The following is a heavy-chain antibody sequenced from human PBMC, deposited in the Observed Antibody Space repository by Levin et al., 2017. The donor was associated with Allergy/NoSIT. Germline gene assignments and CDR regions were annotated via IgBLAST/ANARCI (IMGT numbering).Heavy chain of an antibody. CDR2: INPNSGGT. CDR3: ARHRLRSNYHYWYFDL. CDR1: GYTFTGYY. D-gene: IGHD4-11*01. J-gene: IGHJ2*01. Sequence: ASVKVSCKASGYTFTGYYMHWVRQAPGQGLEWMGRINPNSGGTNYAQKFQGRVTMTRDTSISTAYMELSRLRSDDTAVYYCARHRLRSNYHYWYFDLWGRGTLVTVSS. V-gene: IGHV1-2*06.